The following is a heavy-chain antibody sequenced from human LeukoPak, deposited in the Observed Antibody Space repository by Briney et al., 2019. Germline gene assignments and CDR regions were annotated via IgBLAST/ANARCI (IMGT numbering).Heavy chain of an antibody. CDR3: VCLGGSGLRLGWFDP. J-gene: IGHJ5*02. CDR1: GFTFSSYS. V-gene: IGHV3-21*01. Sequence: TGGSLRLSCAASGFTFSSYSMNWVRQAPGKGLEWVSSISSSSSYIYYADSVKGRFTISRDNAKNSLYLQMNSLRAEDTAVYYCVCLGGSGLRLGWFDPWGQGTLVTVSS. D-gene: IGHD3-10*01. CDR2: ISSSSSYI.